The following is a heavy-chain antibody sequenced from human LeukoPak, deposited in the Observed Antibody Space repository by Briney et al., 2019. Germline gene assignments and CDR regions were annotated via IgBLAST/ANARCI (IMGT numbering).Heavy chain of an antibody. Sequence: SETLSLTCTVSGYSITRGSYWGWIRQPPGKGLEWIANSYHSGSTYYNPSLKSRVTISVDTSKNHFSLKLSSVTAADTAVYYCARGYNSHRTAYYFPRPYYFDYWGQGALVTVSS. CDR1: GYSITRGSY. V-gene: IGHV4-38-2*02. CDR2: SYHSGST. CDR3: ARGYNSHRTAYYFPRPYYFDY. D-gene: IGHD3-22*01. J-gene: IGHJ4*02.